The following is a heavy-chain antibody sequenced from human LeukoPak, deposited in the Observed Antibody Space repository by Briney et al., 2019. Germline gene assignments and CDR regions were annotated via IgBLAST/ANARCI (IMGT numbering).Heavy chain of an antibody. Sequence: GASLRLSCVASGFTFSSYSINWVRQAPGKGLEWVAYISSSSHRTYYADSVKGRFTISRDNAKNSLFLQMDSLSPQDTAMYYCAGPTKTDSGTKDIDYWGQGTLVTVSS. D-gene: IGHD3-10*01. V-gene: IGHV3-48*04. J-gene: IGHJ4*02. CDR1: GFTFSSYS. CDR2: ISSSSHRT. CDR3: AGPTKTDSGTKDIDY.